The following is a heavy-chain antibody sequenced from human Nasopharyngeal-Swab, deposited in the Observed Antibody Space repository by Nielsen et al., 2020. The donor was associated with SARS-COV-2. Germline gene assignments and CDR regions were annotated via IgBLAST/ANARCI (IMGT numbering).Heavy chain of an antibody. CDR2: ISSSGSTI. D-gene: IGHD6-13*01. J-gene: IGHJ4*02. Sequence: SLKIPCAASGFTFSDYYMSWIRQAPGKGLEWVSYISSSGSTIYYADSVKGRFTISRDNAKNSLYLQMNSLRDEDTAVYYCASDGTVGSSYDYWGQGTLVTVSS. CDR3: ASDGTVGSSYDY. CDR1: GFTFSDYY. V-gene: IGHV3-11*01.